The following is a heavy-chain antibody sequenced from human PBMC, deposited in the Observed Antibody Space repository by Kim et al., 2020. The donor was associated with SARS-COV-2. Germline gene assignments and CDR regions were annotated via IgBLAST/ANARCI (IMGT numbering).Heavy chain of an antibody. CDR2: IYYSGST. D-gene: IGHD6-19*01. CDR1: GGSISSYY. Sequence: SETLSLTCTVSGGSISSYYWSWIRQPPGKGLEWIGYIYYSGSTNYNPSLKSRVTISVDTSKNQFSLKLSSVTAADTAVYYCARGPEGWAGTTDYWGQGTLVTVSS. V-gene: IGHV4-59*13. CDR3: ARGPEGWAGTTDY. J-gene: IGHJ4*02.